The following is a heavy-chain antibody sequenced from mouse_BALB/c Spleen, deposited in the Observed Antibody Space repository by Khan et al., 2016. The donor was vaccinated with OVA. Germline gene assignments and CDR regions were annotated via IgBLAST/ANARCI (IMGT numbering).Heavy chain of an antibody. CDR2: ISYSGST. V-gene: IGHV3-2*02. CDR1: GYSITSNYA. Sequence: EVQLQESGPGLVKPSQSLSLTCTVTGYSITSNYAWNWIRQFPGNKLEWMGYISYSGSTSYNPSLKSRISITRDTSKNQFFLQLNSVTTEDTSKYYCARKKYYGYAEDYRGQGHSVSVTS. D-gene: IGHD1-1*01. CDR3: ARKKYYGYAEDY. J-gene: IGHJ4*01.